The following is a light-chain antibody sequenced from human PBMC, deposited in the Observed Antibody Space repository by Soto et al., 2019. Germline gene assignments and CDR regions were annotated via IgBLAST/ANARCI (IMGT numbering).Light chain of an antibody. Sequence: IVLTQSPGTLSFSLGERSTLSCRASQTVIRNYLAWHQQKPGQTPRLLIYDASNRATGIPARFSGSGSGTGFTLTISSLEPEDFAVYYCQQRSNWPPITFGQGTRLEI. CDR1: QTVIRNY. J-gene: IGKJ5*01. V-gene: IGKV3-11*01. CDR3: QQRSNWPPIT. CDR2: DAS.